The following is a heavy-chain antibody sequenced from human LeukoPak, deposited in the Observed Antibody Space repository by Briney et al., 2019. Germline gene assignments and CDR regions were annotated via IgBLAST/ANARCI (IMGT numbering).Heavy chain of an antibody. J-gene: IGHJ2*01. Sequence: PGGSLTLSCAASGFSVSTQYMNWVRQAPGKGLEWVSIIYSGADTYYADSVKGRFTISRDTSKNTLFLHMNNLRVEDAAVYYCARVGDHYHWYLDLWGRGTLVSVSS. CDR1: GFSVSTQY. V-gene: IGHV3-53*01. CDR3: ARVGDHYHWYLDL. CDR2: IYSGADT. D-gene: IGHD3-10*01.